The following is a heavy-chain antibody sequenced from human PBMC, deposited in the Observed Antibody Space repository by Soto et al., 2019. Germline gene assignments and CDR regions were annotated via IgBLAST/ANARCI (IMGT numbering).Heavy chain of an antibody. D-gene: IGHD2-21*02. CDR3: ARDVMVTAMVMWYFDL. Sequence: QVQLVESGGGGFQLGGSLRPSCPPPGFTLSSNAIHWSRKAPGKGLGWGAVIWYDGSNKYNADSVKGRFTISRDNSKNTLYLQMNSLRAEDTAVYYCARDVMVTAMVMWYFDLWGRGTLVTVSS. CDR2: IWYDGSNK. CDR1: GFTLSSNA. V-gene: IGHV3-33*01. J-gene: IGHJ2*01.